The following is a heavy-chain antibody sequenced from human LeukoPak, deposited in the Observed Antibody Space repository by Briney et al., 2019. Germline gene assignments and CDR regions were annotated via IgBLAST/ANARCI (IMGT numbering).Heavy chain of an antibody. V-gene: IGHV2-5*02. CDR1: GFSRTSREVG. CDR3: AHIPKRPGYYSYFDI. J-gene: IGHJ4*02. D-gene: IGHD3-22*01. CDR2: IYWDDDK. Sequence: SGPTLAKPTQTVTLTCTFSGFSRTSREVGVGGIRHAPGKPLECLARIYWDDDKRYSPSLESRLSITKDTSKDQVVLTVTNIAPVDTATYYYAHIPKRPGYYSYFDIWGQGTLVTVSS.